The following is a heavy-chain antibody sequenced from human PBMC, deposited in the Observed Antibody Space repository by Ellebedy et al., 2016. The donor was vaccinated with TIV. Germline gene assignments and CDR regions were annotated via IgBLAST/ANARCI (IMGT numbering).Heavy chain of an antibody. D-gene: IGHD1-26*01. CDR1: GFTFSTYS. CDR2: ISYDGHNK. J-gene: IGHJ3*01. CDR3: ARAAGGADAFDL. V-gene: IGHV3-30-3*01. Sequence: GESLKISCGASGFTFSTYSMHWVRQAPGKGLEWVALISYDGHNKYYPDSVQGRFTISRDNSKDTLYLQMNSLGPEDTAVYYCARAAGGADAFDLWGQGTYVTVSA.